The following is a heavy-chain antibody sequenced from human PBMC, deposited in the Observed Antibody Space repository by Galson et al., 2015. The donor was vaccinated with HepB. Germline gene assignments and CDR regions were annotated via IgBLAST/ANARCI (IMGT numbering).Heavy chain of an antibody. Sequence: SVKVSCKASGGTFSSYAISWVRQAPGQGLEWMGGIIPIFGTANYAQKFQGRVTITADKSTSTAYMELSSLRSEDTAVYYCARVQGIFGVVARLSYYYGMDVWGQGTTVTVSS. J-gene: IGHJ6*02. CDR3: ARVQGIFGVVARLSYYYGMDV. CDR1: GGTFSSYA. CDR2: IIPIFGTA. D-gene: IGHD3-3*01. V-gene: IGHV1-69*06.